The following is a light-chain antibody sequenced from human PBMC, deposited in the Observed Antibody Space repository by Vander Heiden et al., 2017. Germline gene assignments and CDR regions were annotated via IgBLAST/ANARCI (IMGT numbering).Light chain of an antibody. CDR2: AAS. CDR3: QKYNTVPQT. Sequence: DIQMTLSPSSLSASVGDRVTITCRASQDISNYLAWYQQKPGKVPKLLCYAASTLQSGVPSRFSGWGSGTDFTLTISSLQPEDVATYYCQKYNTVPQTFGQGTKLEIK. V-gene: IGKV1-27*01. CDR1: QDISNY. J-gene: IGKJ2*01.